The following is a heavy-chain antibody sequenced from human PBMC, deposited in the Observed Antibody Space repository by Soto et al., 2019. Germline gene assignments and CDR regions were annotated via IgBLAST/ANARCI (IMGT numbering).Heavy chain of an antibody. CDR1: GGSFSGYY. Sequence: PSETLSPTRAVYGGSFSGYYWSWNRPPPGKGLEWVGGINHSGSTTYNPSLKSRVTISVDTSKNQFSLKLSSVTAADTAVYYCARARTTTDYGDYGGLIDYWGQGTLVTVSS. V-gene: IGHV4-34*01. D-gene: IGHD4-17*01. CDR3: ARARTTTDYGDYGGLIDY. CDR2: INHSGST. J-gene: IGHJ4*02.